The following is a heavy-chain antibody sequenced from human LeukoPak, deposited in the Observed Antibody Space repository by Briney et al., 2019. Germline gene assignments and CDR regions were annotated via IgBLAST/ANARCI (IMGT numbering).Heavy chain of an antibody. Sequence: GSLRLSCAASGFTFSSYGMHWVRQAPGKGLEWVAYIRYDGSKKNHADSVKGRFIVSRDNSKKTLYLQMNSLGREDTALYYCAKDMEDTAVDSVSDFDSWGQGTLVIVSS. D-gene: IGHD5-18*01. V-gene: IGHV3-30*02. CDR1: GFTFSSYG. CDR3: AKDMEDTAVDSVSDFDS. J-gene: IGHJ4*02. CDR2: IRYDGSKK.